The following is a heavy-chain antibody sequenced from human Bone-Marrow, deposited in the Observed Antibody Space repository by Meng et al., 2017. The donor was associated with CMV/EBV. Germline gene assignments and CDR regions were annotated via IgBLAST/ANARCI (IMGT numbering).Heavy chain of an antibody. V-gene: IGHV3-9*01. CDR3: AKDTREAIFGVIIIGGCDY. Sequence: SLKISCAASGFTFDDYAMHWVRQAPGKGLEWVSGISWNSGSIGYADSVKGRFTISRDNSKNTLSLQMNSLRAEDTAVYYCAKDTREAIFGVIIIGGCDYWGQGTLVTVSS. CDR1: GFTFDDYA. D-gene: IGHD3-3*01. J-gene: IGHJ4*02. CDR2: ISWNSGSI.